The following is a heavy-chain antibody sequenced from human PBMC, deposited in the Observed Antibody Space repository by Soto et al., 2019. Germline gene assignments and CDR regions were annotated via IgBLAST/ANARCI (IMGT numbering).Heavy chain of an antibody. V-gene: IGHV4-39*01. CDR3: ARHTPAISISDH. D-gene: IGHD2-15*01. Sequence: PLETLSLTCTVSGGSISSYYLSWIRQPPGKGLEWIGSIYYSGSTYYNPSLKSRVTISVDTSKNQFSLKLSSVTAADTAVYYCARHTPAISISDHWGQGTLVTVSS. CDR2: IYYSGST. J-gene: IGHJ4*02. CDR1: GGSISSYY.